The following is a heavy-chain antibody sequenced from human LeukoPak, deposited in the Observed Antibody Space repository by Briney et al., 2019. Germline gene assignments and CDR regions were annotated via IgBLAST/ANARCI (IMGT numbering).Heavy chain of an antibody. D-gene: IGHD5-12*01. CDR3: AKGRGYSGYDPTGPDY. CDR1: GFTFSSYG. CDR2: IRYDGSNK. Sequence: GGSLRLSCAASGFTFSSYGMHWVRQAPGKGLEWVAFIRYDGSNKYYADSVKGRFTISRDNSKNTLYLQMNSLRAEDTAVYYCAKGRGYSGYDPTGPDYWGQGTLVTVSS. V-gene: IGHV3-30*02. J-gene: IGHJ4*02.